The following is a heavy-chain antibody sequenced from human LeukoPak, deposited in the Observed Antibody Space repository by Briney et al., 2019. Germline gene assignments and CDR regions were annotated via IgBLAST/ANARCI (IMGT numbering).Heavy chain of an antibody. CDR1: GGSFSGYY. CDR2: INHRGSA. Sequence: SETLSLTCAVYGGSFSGYYWRWIRQPPGKGLEWIGEINHRGSANYNPSLKSRVTISVDTSNNQFSLKLSSVTAADTAMYYCARGLYYGSVSYGYWGQGTLVTVSS. J-gene: IGHJ4*02. CDR3: ARGLYYGSVSYGY. D-gene: IGHD3-10*01. V-gene: IGHV4-34*01.